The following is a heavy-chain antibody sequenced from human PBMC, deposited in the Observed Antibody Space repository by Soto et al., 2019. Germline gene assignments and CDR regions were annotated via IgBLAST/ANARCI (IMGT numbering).Heavy chain of an antibody. CDR2: ISGSGGTI. Sequence: EVQLVESGGGMVQPGGSLRVSCAASGFTLSSYSMHWVRQAPGKGLEWVSYISGSGGTIYYADSVKGRFTISRDNAKNSLSVQMNSLRDEDTAVYFCARETGLRSSGWSYSIDFWGQGTRVTVSS. CDR3: ARETGLRSSGWSYSIDF. D-gene: IGHD6-19*01. V-gene: IGHV3-48*02. CDR1: GFTLSSYS. J-gene: IGHJ4*02.